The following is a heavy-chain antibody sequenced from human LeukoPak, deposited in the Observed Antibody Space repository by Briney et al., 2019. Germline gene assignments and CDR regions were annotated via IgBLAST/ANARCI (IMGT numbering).Heavy chain of an antibody. CDR3: AKLLESSSWYRGGQDFDY. CDR1: GFTFSSYG. Sequence: GGSLRLSCAASGFTFSSYGMHWVRQAPGKGLEWVAFIRYDGSNKYYADSVKGRFTISRDNSKSTLYLQMNSLRAEDTAVYYCAKLLESSSWYRGGQDFDYWGQGTLVTVSS. D-gene: IGHD6-13*01. V-gene: IGHV3-30*02. J-gene: IGHJ4*02. CDR2: IRYDGSNK.